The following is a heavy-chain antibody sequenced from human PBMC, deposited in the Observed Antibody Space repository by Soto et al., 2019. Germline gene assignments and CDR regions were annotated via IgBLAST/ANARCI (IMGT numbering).Heavy chain of an antibody. Sequence: VQLVESGGGVVQPGRSLRLSCAASGFTFSSYGMHWVRQAPGKGLEWVAVIWYDGSNKYYADSVKGRFTISRDNSKNTLYLQMNSLRAEDTAVYYCARDDGYLGAISSYGMDVWGQGTTVTVSS. CDR3: ARDDGYLGAISSYGMDV. J-gene: IGHJ6*02. CDR2: IWYDGSNK. D-gene: IGHD3-16*01. V-gene: IGHV3-33*01. CDR1: GFTFSSYG.